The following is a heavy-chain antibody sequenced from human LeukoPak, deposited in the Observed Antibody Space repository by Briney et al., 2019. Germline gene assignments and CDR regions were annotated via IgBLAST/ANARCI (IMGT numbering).Heavy chain of an antibody. D-gene: IGHD3-3*01. V-gene: IGHV4-31*03. CDR2: INYSGSI. CDR1: GGSISSGGYY. CDR3: AREPDYDFWSGFTLGDAFDI. Sequence: TLSLPYTVSGGSISSGGYYWGWIRKHLGKGLTWIGYINYSGSIYYNPSLMSRVTISVDTSKNQFSLKLSSVTAADTAVYYCAREPDYDFWSGFTLGDAFDIWGQGTMVTVSS. J-gene: IGHJ3*02.